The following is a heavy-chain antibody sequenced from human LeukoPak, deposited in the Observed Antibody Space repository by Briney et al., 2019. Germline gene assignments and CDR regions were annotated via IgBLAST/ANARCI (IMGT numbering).Heavy chain of an antibody. J-gene: IGHJ5*02. D-gene: IGHD1-26*01. Sequence: NPSETLSLTCTVSGGSISSYYWSWIRQPPGKGLEWIGYIYYSGSTNYNPSLKSRVTISVDTSKNQFSLKLSSVTAADTAVYYCAREVDWFDPWGQGTLVTVSS. CDR2: IYYSGST. CDR1: GGSISSYY. CDR3: AREVDWFDP. V-gene: IGHV4-59*01.